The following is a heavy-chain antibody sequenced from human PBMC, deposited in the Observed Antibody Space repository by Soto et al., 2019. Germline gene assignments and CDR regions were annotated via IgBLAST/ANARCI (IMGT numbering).Heavy chain of an antibody. J-gene: IGHJ6*03. D-gene: IGHD2-2*01. CDR3: ARGWGLPVVPAAPRPRGYYYYMDV. V-gene: IGHV4-34*01. Sequence: SETLSLTCAVYGGSFSGYYWSWIRQPPGKGLEWIGEINHSGSTNYNPSLKSRVTISVDTSKNQFSLKLSSVTAADTAVYYCARGWGLPVVPAAPRPRGYYYYMDVWGKGTTVTVSS. CDR1: GGSFSGYY. CDR2: INHSGST.